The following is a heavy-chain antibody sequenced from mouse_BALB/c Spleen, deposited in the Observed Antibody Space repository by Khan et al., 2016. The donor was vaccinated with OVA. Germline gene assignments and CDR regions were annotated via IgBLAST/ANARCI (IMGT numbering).Heavy chain of an antibody. Sequence: QIQLVQSGPELKKPGETVKISCKASGYTFTDYGMNWVKQAPGKGLKWMGWINTYIGEPTYADDFKGRFAFSLETSASTASLQINNLRNEDTATYFCASSPTWFAYWGQGTLVTVSA. CDR3: ASSPTWFAY. CDR1: GYTFTDYG. CDR2: INTYIGEP. V-gene: IGHV9-3-1*01. J-gene: IGHJ3*01.